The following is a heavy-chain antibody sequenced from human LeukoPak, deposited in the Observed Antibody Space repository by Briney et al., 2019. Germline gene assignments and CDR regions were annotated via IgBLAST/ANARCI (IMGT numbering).Heavy chain of an antibody. D-gene: IGHD1-26*01. CDR2: LYSGGNT. V-gene: IGHV3-53*01. Sequence: GGSLRLSCVASGFTVSSNYMSWVRQAPGKGLEWVSVLYSGGNTYYSDSVKGRFTISRDNSKNTLYLQMNSLRAEDTAVYYCAKAQVGAILHAFDIWGQGTMVTVSS. J-gene: IGHJ3*02. CDR3: AKAQVGAILHAFDI. CDR1: GFTVSSNY.